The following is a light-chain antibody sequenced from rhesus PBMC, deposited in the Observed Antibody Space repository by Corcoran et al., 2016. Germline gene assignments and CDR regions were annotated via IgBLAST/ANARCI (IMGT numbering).Light chain of an antibody. CDR3: SSDASNCVYI. CDR1: SSDIGDYNS. CDR2: EVR. V-gene: IGLV2-13*01. J-gene: IGLJ1*01. Sequence: QAALTKSLSVSGSPAQSVTMSCTGTSSDIGDYNSLSWYQQHPGKAPKLMIYEVRKRPSGVSDRFSGSKSGNTTSLTISGLQSEDEADYYCSSDASNCVYIFGAGTRLTVL.